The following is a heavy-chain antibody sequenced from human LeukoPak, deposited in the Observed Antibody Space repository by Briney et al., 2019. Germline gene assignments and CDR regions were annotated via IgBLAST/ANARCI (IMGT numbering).Heavy chain of an antibody. CDR3: ASLSRRSTFDY. CDR1: GFPVCSHY. J-gene: IGHJ4*02. CDR2: IYSCGST. Sequence: GGSLRLSCAASGFPVCSHYMSWVRQAPGKGLEWVSDIYSCGSTYYAVSVKGRFTITRDNSKNTLYLQMNSLRAEDTAVYYCASLSRRSTFDYWGQGTLVTVSS. V-gene: IGHV3-66*01. D-gene: IGHD2-2*01.